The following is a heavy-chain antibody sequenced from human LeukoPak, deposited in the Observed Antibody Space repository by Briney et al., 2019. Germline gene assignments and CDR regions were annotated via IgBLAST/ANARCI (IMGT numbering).Heavy chain of an antibody. V-gene: IGHV3-23*01. D-gene: IGHD6-25*01. J-gene: IGHJ4*02. CDR1: GFTFSTYA. CDR2: ISGSGGST. Sequence: AGGSLRLSCSASGFTFSTYAMSWVRQAPGKGLEWVSAISGSGGSTSYADSVEGRFTISRDNSKNTLYLQMSSLRAEDTAVYYCAKVAGATSNKYCFDYWGQGTLVTVSS. CDR3: AKVAGATSNKYCFDY.